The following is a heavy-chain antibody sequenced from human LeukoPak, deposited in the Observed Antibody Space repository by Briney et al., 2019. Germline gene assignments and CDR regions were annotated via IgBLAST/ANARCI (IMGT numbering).Heavy chain of an antibody. CDR3: AKDGVRGFGDLPNYFDY. Sequence: GGSLRLSCAASGFTFSSYAMSWVRQAPGKGLEWVSAISGSGGSTYYADSVKGRFTISRDNSKNTLYLQVNSLRAEDTAVYYCAKDGVRGFGDLPNYFDYWGQGTLVTVSS. CDR2: ISGSGGST. D-gene: IGHD3-10*01. J-gene: IGHJ4*02. CDR1: GFTFSSYA. V-gene: IGHV3-23*01.